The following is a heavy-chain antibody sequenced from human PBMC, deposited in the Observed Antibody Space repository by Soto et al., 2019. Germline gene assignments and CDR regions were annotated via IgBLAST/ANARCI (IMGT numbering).Heavy chain of an antibody. CDR3: VRQGIGNLHGLVDV. J-gene: IGHJ6*02. Sequence: QVQLQQSGPGLVKPSETLSLTCTVSSGPSRSHNWGWIRQPPGKTLEWLGYVYDTGGTSYNPSLTRRVTISAEPSTNHISLPLRSVTAADTAVYYCVRQGIGNLHGLVDVWGQGTTVTVSS. V-gene: IGHV4-59*08. D-gene: IGHD1-1*01. CDR2: VYDTGGT. CDR1: SGPSRSHN.